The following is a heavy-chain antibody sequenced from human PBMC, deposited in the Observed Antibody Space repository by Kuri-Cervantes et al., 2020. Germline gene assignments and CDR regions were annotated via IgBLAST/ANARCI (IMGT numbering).Heavy chain of an antibody. CDR3: ARGPLGPRKQGFDY. CDR2: IYHSGST. CDR1: GYSISSGYY. Sequence: SETLSLTCAVSGYSISSGYYWGWIRQPPGTGLEWIGSIYHSGSTYYNPSLKSRLTISVDTSKNQFSLKLSSVTAADTAVYYCARGPLGPRKQGFDYWGQGTLVTVSS. D-gene: IGHD1-26*01. V-gene: IGHV4-38-2*01. J-gene: IGHJ4*02.